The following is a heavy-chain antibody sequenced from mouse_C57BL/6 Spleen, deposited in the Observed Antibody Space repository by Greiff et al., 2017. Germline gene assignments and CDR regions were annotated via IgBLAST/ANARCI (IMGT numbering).Heavy chain of an antibody. Sequence: QVQLKQPGAELVRPGTSVKLSCKASGYTFTSYWMHWVKQRPGQGLEWIGVIDPSDSYTNYNQKFKGKATLTVDTSSSTAYMQLSSLTSEDSAVYYCASLTTRYFDVWGTGTTVTVSS. CDR2: IDPSDSYT. CDR3: ASLTTRYFDV. V-gene: IGHV1-59*01. CDR1: GYTFTSYW. J-gene: IGHJ1*03. D-gene: IGHD1-1*01.